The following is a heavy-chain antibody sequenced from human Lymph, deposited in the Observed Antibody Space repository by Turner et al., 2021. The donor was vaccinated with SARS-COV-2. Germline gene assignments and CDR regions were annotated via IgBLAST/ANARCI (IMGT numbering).Heavy chain of an antibody. CDR2: INPNSGGT. CDR1: GYTFTGYY. J-gene: IGHJ4*02. Sequence: QVQLVQSGAEVKKPGAPAKVSCKASGYTFTGYYMHWVRKAPGQGLEWMGWINPNSGGTNYPQKFQGRVTMTRDTSISRAYMELSRLRSDDTAVYYCARSRYLQSMIRGVDPFDYWGQGTLVTVSS. V-gene: IGHV1-2*02. D-gene: IGHD3-10*01. CDR3: ARSRYLQSMIRGVDPFDY.